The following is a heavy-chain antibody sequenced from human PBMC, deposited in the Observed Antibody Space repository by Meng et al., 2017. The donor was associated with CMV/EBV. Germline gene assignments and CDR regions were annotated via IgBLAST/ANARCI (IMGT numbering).Heavy chain of an antibody. J-gene: IGHJ4*02. V-gene: IGHV4-30-4*08. CDR3: ARVTSRVAGAFDY. D-gene: IGHD1-14*01. Sequence: QVQMHESRPGLVKPSQTLSLTCTVSGGSISSGDYYWSWIRQPPGKGLEWIGYIYYSGSTYYNPSLKSRVTISVDTSKNQFSLKLSSVTAADTAVYYCARVTSRVAGAFDYWGQGTLVTVSS. CDR2: IYYSGST. CDR1: GGSISSGDYY.